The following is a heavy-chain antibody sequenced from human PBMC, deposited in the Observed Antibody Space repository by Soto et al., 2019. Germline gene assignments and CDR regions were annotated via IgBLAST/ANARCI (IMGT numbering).Heavy chain of an antibody. V-gene: IGHV1-46*01. CDR1: GYTFTSYY. D-gene: IGHD5-12*01. Sequence: ASVKVSCKASGYTFTSYYMNWVRQAPGQGLEWMGIINPNSGNTSYAQKLQGRVTMTRDTSTSTVYMELSSLRYEDTAVYYCARDGYSFGYDCRWFDYWGQGTLVTVSS. CDR3: ARDGYSFGYDCRWFDY. J-gene: IGHJ4*02. CDR2: INPNSGNT.